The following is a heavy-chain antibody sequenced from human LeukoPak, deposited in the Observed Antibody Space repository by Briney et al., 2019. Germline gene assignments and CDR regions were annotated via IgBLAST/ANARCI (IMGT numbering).Heavy chain of an antibody. J-gene: IGHJ4*02. D-gene: IGHD3-10*01. CDR1: GFSFSSYW. CDR2: IRKDGSDK. Sequence: GGSLRLSCVASGFSFSSYWMSWVRQAPGKGLEWVANIRKDGSDKYYTDSVKGRFTISRDNAKNSLYVQMNSLRAEDTAVYYCVGGPGYWGQGTLVTVSS. V-gene: IGHV3-7*01. CDR3: VGGPGY.